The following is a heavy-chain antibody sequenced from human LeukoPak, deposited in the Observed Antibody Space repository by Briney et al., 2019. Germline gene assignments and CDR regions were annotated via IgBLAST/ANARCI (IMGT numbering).Heavy chain of an antibody. CDR2: INWNGGTT. CDR1: GFTFDDYG. Sequence: SGGSLRLSCAASGFTFDDYGMSWVRQAPGKGLEWVAGINWNGGTTRYADSVKGRFTISRDNAKNSLYLQMTSLRAEDTALYYCARGLGYCSGGTCYPFDYWGQGTLVIVSS. V-gene: IGHV3-20*04. D-gene: IGHD2-15*01. J-gene: IGHJ4*02. CDR3: ARGLGYCSGGTCYPFDY.